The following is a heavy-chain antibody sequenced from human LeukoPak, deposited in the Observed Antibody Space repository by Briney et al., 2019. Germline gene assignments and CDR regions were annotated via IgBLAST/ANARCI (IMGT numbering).Heavy chain of an antibody. Sequence: GRSLRLSCAAPGLTFSSYAMHWVGQAPGKGLEWVAVISYDGNNTFYADSVKGRFTISRDDAKSTLYLQMNSLRAEDTAVYYCVRGGASTWSWGQGTLVTVSS. CDR3: VRGGASTWS. J-gene: IGHJ5*02. D-gene: IGHD2-15*01. CDR1: GLTFSSYA. CDR2: ISYDGNNT. V-gene: IGHV3-30-3*01.